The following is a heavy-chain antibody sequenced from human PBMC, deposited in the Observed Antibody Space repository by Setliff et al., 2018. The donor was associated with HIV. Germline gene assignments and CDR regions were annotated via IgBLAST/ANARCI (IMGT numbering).Heavy chain of an antibody. V-gene: IGHV5-51*01. CDR1: DYTFTTYW. CDR3: ARIEKLGNWFDP. J-gene: IGHJ5*02. Sequence: GASLKISCKALDYTFTTYWIGWVRQMPGEGLEWMGIIYPDDSNIRYNPSFQNQVTISADKSISTAYLQVHNLKASDTATYYCARIEKLGNWFDPWGQGTLVTVSS. CDR2: IYPDDSNI. D-gene: IGHD6-13*01.